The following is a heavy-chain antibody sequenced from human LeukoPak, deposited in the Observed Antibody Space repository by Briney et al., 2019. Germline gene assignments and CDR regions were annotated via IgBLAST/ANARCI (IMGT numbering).Heavy chain of an antibody. D-gene: IGHD1-14*01. CDR2: IRPDGTT. CDR3: ARRRKSTDN. Sequence: SETLSLNCAVYSESFNDYFCIWVRQPPGKGLEWIGEIRPDGTTTYNPSLKTRVSISLDTFKTHSSLRLTSVAAADTAVYYCARRRKSTDNWGQGSLVTVSS. CDR1: SESFNDYF. V-gene: IGHV4-34*01. J-gene: IGHJ4*02.